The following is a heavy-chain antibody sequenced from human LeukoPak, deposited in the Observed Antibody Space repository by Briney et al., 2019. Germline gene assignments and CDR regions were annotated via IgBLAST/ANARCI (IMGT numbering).Heavy chain of an antibody. V-gene: IGHV3-21*01. D-gene: IGHD3-10*01. CDR3: ARANALWFGELYFDY. CDR1: GFTCSSYS. J-gene: IGHJ4*02. CDR2: ISSSSSYI. Sequence: PGGSLRRSCAGSGFTCSSYSMNWVRQAPGNGREWVSSISSSSSYIYYADSVKGRFTISRDNAKNSLYLQMNSLRAEDTAVYYCARANALWFGELYFDYWGQGTLVTVSS.